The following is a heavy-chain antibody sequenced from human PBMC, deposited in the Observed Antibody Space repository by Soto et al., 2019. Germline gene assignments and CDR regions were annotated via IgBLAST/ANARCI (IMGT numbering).Heavy chain of an antibody. CDR2: IYPGDSDT. J-gene: IGHJ5*02. Sequence: GESLKISCKGSGYSFTSYWIGWVRQMPGKGLEWMGIIYPGDSDTRYSPSFQGQVTISADKSISTAYLQWSSLKASDTAMYYCARQEDYDFWSGYSNWFDPWGQGTLVTVSS. CDR1: GYSFTSYW. D-gene: IGHD3-3*01. V-gene: IGHV5-51*01. CDR3: ARQEDYDFWSGYSNWFDP.